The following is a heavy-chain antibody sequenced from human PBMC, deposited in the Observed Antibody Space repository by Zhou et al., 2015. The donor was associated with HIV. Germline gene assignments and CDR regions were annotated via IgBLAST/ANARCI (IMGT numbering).Heavy chain of an antibody. CDR2: FFLAI. J-gene: IGHJ4*02. Sequence: QVQLVQSGAEVKKSGSSVKVSCQTSGGTFSNYAFFLAINYAPKFQGRVTISADESTNTAYMEMTSLASEDTAVYYCAIVGFYDSSGSYSPFGYWGQGTLVTVSS. D-gene: IGHD3-22*01. V-gene: IGHV1-69*01. CDR3: AIVGFYDSSGSYSPFGY. CDR1: GGTFSNYA.